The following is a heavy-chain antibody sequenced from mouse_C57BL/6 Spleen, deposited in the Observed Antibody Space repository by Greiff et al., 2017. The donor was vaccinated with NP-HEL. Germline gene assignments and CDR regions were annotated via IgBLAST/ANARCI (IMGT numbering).Heavy chain of an antibody. CDR3: ARGDYGNYFDY. CDR2: ISDGGSYT. J-gene: IGHJ2*01. D-gene: IGHD2-1*01. Sequence: EVHLVESGGGLVKPGGSLKLSCAASGFTFSSYAMSWVRQTPEKRLEWVATISDGGSYTYYPDNVKGPFTIARDNAKNNLYLQMSHLKSEDTAMCYCARGDYGNYFDYWGQGTTLTVSS. V-gene: IGHV5-4*01. CDR1: GFTFSSYA.